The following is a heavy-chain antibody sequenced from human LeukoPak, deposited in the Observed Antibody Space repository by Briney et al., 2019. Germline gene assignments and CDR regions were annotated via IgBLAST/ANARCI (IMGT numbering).Heavy chain of an antibody. CDR3: ARPRLRLGELSLRVPIPYFDY. Sequence: GGSLRLSCAASGFTFSSYSMNWVRQAPGKGLEWVSSISSSSSYIYYADSVKGRFTISRDNAKNSLYLQMNSLRAEDTAVYYCARPRLRLGELSLRVPIPYFDYWGQGTLVTVSS. J-gene: IGHJ4*02. CDR1: GFTFSSYS. CDR2: ISSSSSYI. D-gene: IGHD3-16*02. V-gene: IGHV3-21*01.